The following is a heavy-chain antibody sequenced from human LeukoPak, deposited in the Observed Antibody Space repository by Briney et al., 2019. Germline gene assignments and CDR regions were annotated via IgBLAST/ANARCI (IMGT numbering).Heavy chain of an antibody. CDR1: GFTFSNYA. Sequence: GGSLRLSCAASGFTFSNYAMSWVRQAPGKGPEWVSGISGSGDTTYYADSVKGRFTISRDNSKNTLYLQMNSLGAEDTAVYYCAKDRSDNSSWYCMDVWGQGTTVTVSS. D-gene: IGHD6-19*01. V-gene: IGHV3-23*01. CDR3: AKDRSDNSSWYCMDV. J-gene: IGHJ6*02. CDR2: ISGSGDTT.